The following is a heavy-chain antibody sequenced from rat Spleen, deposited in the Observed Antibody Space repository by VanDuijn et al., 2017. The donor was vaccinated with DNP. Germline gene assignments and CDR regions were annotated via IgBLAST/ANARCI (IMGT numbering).Heavy chain of an antibody. Sequence: EVQLVESGGGLVQPGRSMKLSCAASGFTFSSFPMAWVRQAPTKGLEWVATISTSGGSTYYRDPVKGRFTISRDNAKSTLYLQMDSLRSEDTATYYCTTLGMYTTDYYYGYWGQGVMVTVSS. CDR2: ISTSGGST. V-gene: IGHV5-46*01. CDR1: GFTFSSFP. CDR3: TTLGMYTTDYYYGY. J-gene: IGHJ2*01. D-gene: IGHD1-6*01.